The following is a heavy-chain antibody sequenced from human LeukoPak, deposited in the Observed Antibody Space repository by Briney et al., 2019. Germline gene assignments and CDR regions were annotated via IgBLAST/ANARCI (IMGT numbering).Heavy chain of an antibody. D-gene: IGHD2-21*02. CDR1: GFTFSSYA. CDR3: ARRAPAPLLSGFDY. Sequence: PGGSLRLSCAASGFTFSSYAMHWVRQAPGKGLEWVAVISYDGSNKYYADSVKGRFTISRDNSKNTLYLQMNSLRAEDTAVYYCARRAPAPLLSGFDYWGQGTLVTVSS. J-gene: IGHJ4*02. CDR2: ISYDGSNK. V-gene: IGHV3-30-3*01.